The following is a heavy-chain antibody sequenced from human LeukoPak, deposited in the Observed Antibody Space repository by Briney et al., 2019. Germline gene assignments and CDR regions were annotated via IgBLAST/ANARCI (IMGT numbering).Heavy chain of an antibody. CDR1: GFSVSNNY. J-gene: IGHJ4*02. Sequence: PGGSLRLSCVASGFSVSNNYMSWVRQAPGKGLEWVSVLYSGDSTYYADSVKGRFTISRDIYQNTMYLQMSSLRAEDTAVYYCARVVRGYCSSATCFGPVDYWGQGTLVTVSS. CDR2: LYSGDST. V-gene: IGHV3-53*01. D-gene: IGHD2-2*01. CDR3: ARVVRGYCSSATCFGPVDY.